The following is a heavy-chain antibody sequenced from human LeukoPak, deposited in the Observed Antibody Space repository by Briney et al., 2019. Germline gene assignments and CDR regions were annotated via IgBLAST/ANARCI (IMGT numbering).Heavy chain of an antibody. CDR2: IIPIFGTA. CDR1: GGTFSSYA. J-gene: IGHJ4*02. V-gene: IGHV1-69*06. Sequence: SVKVSCKASGGTFSSYAISWVRQAPGQGLEWMGRIIPIFGTANYAQKFQGRVTITADKSTSTAYMELSSLRSEDTAVYYCAYYYDSSGYYEGYYFDYWGQGTLVTVSS. CDR3: AYYYDSSGYYEGYYFDY. D-gene: IGHD3-22*01.